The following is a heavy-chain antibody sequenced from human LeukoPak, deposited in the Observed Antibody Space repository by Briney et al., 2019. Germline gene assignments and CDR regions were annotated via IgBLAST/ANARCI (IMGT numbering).Heavy chain of an antibody. D-gene: IGHD4/OR15-4a*01. V-gene: IGHV4-59*01. CDR1: GGSISSYY. CDR2: IYYSGST. CDR3: ARGDYGWYNWFDP. J-gene: IGHJ5*02. Sequence: SETLSLTCTVSGGSISSYYWSWIRQPPGKGLEWIGYIYYSGSTNYNPPLKSRVTISVDTSKNQFSLKLSSVTAADTAVYYCARGDYGWYNWFDPWGQGTLVTVSS.